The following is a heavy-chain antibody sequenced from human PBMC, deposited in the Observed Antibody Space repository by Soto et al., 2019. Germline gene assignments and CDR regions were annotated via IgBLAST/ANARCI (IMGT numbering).Heavy chain of an antibody. CDR2: IYYSGST. V-gene: IGHV4-59*01. Sequence: SETLSLTCTVFGGSISSYYWSWIRQPPGKGLEWIGYIYYSGSTNYNPSLKSRVTISVDTSKNQFSLKLSSVTAADTAVYYCARGSYYGSGSYTRTIFFDYWGQGTLVTVSS. J-gene: IGHJ4*02. CDR3: ARGSYYGSGSYTRTIFFDY. CDR1: GGSISSYY. D-gene: IGHD3-10*01.